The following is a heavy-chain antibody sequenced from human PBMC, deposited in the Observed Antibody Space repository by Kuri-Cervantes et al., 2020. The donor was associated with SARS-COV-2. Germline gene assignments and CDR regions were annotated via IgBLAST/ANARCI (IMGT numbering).Heavy chain of an antibody. Sequence: SETLSLTCTVSGGSISSSSYYWGWIRQPPGKGLEWIGSIYYSGSTYYNPSLKSRVTISVDTSKNQFSLQLNSVTPEDTTVYYCAREWSTLRYYYGMDVWGQGTTVTVSS. V-gene: IGHV4-39*02. CDR1: GGSISSSSYY. CDR2: IYYSGST. J-gene: IGHJ6*02. D-gene: IGHD1-1*01. CDR3: AREWSTLRYYYGMDV.